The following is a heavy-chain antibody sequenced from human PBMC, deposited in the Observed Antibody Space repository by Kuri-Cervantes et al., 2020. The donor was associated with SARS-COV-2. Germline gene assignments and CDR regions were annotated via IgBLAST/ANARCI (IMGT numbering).Heavy chain of an antibody. V-gene: IGHV4-34*01. D-gene: IGHD6-13*01. J-gene: IGHJ5*02. Sequence: GSLRLSCTASGFTFSSYSMNWVRQAPGKGLEWIGEINHSGSTNYNPSLKSRVTISVDTSKNQFSLKLSSVTAADTAVYYCARGGYSSSWYGVSGWFDPWGQGTLVTVSS. CDR1: GFTFSSYS. CDR3: ARGGYSSSWYGVSGWFDP. CDR2: INHSGST.